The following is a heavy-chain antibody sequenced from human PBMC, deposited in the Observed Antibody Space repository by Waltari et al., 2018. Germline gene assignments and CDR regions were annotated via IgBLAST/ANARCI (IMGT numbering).Heavy chain of an antibody. CDR2: INPNRGGT. V-gene: IGHV1-2*06. D-gene: IGHD6-13*01. CDR3: ARASGGAAASTFDY. CDR1: GYPFTGYY. J-gene: IGHJ4*02. Sequence: QVQLVQSGAEVKKPGASVKVSCKASGYPFTGYYMHWVRQAPGQGLEWMGRINPNRGGTNDAQKFQGRVTMTRDTSSSTAYMELSRLRSDDTAVYYCARASGGAAASTFDYWGQGTLVTVSS.